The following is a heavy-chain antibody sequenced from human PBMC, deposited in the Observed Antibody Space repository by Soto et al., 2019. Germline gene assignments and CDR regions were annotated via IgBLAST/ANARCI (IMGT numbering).Heavy chain of an antibody. V-gene: IGHV4-39*01. CDR1: GGSISSSSYY. D-gene: IGHD3-9*01. CDR3: ARLAYYDILTGPHLWDV. CDR2: IYYSGST. Sequence: QLQLQESGPGLVKPSETLSLTCTVSGGSISSSSYYWGWIRQPPGKGLEWIGSIYYSGSTYYNPSLKSRVTISVDTSKNQFSLKLSSVTAADTAVYYCARLAYYDILTGPHLWDVWGQGTTVTVSS. J-gene: IGHJ6*02.